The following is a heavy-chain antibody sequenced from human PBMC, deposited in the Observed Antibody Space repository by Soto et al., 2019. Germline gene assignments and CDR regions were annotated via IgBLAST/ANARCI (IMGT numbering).Heavy chain of an antibody. CDR3: AKDPSHLIGLHLGEREYYFDY. CDR2: ISGSGGST. J-gene: IGHJ4*02. CDR1: GFTFSSYA. Sequence: GGSLRLSCAASGFTFSSYAMSWVRQAPGKGLEWVSAISGSGGSTYYADSVKGRFTISRDNSKNTLYLQMNSLRAEDTAVYYCAKDPSHLIGLHLGEREYYFDYWGQGTLVTVSS. V-gene: IGHV3-23*01. D-gene: IGHD3-16*01.